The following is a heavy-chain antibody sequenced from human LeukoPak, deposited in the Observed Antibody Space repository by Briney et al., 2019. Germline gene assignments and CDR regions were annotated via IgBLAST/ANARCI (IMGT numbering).Heavy chain of an antibody. CDR2: IYTSGTT. J-gene: IGHJ5*02. D-gene: IGHD3-10*01. CDR3: ARVYYSRFDP. CDR1: GASISSYY. V-gene: IGHV4-4*07. Sequence: PSETLFLTCTVSGASISSYYWSWIRLPAGKGLEWIGHIYTSGTTNFNPSLKSRVTMSVDTSKNQFSLNLSSVTAADTAVYYCARVYYSRFDPWGQGTLVTVSS.